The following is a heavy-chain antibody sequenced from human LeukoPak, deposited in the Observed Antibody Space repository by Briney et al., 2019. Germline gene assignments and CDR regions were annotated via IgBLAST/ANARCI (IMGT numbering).Heavy chain of an antibody. J-gene: IGHJ3*02. CDR2: ISWNSGSI. CDR1: GFTFDDYA. Sequence: PGGSLRLSCAASGFTFDDYAMHWVRQAPGKGLEWVSGISWNSGSIGYADSVKGRFTISRDNAKNSLYLQMNSLRAEDTAVYYCARGEYIAAAEGAFDIWGQGTMVTVSS. D-gene: IGHD6-13*01. CDR3: ARGEYIAAAEGAFDI. V-gene: IGHV3-9*01.